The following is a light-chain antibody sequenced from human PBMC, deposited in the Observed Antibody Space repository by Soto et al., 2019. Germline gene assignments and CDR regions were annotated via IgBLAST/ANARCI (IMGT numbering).Light chain of an antibody. CDR3: QQSDKVPLT. V-gene: IGKV1-39*01. CDR1: QSIQIH. J-gene: IGKJ4*01. Sequence: DIQMTQSPSSLSAFVGDRVTITCLASQSIQIHLNWYQQKPGKAPKLLIYATSNLQSGVPSRFSGSGSGTDFTLTISNLQPEDFGSYYCQQSDKVPLTFGGGTKVE. CDR2: ATS.